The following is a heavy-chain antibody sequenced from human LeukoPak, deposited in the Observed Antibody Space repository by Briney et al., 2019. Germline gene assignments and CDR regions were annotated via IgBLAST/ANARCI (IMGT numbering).Heavy chain of an antibody. J-gene: IGHJ4*02. V-gene: IGHV3-49*04. CDR1: GFTFGDYA. CDR2: IKSNAHGGTP. D-gene: IGHD4-17*01. CDR3: TRDYPTTTGLAPLLGY. Sequence: PGGSLRLSCTASGFTFGDYAMSWVRQAPGKGLEWVGLIKSNAHGGTPEYAASVKGRFTISRDDSKSSVCLQMNSLKTEDTAVYYCTRDYPTTTGLAPLLGYWGQGALVTVSS.